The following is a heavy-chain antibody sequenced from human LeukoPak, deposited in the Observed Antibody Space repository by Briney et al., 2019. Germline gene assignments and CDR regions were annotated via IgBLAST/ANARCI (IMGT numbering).Heavy chain of an antibody. D-gene: IGHD2-15*01. CDR1: GGSISSYY. V-gene: IGHV4-59*08. J-gene: IGHJ2*01. Sequence: SETLSLTCTVSGGSISSYYWSWIRQPPGKGLEWIGYIYYSGSTNYNPSLKSRVTISVDTSKNQFSLKLSSVTAADTAVYYCARSVVAATWYFDLWGRGTLVTVSS. CDR2: IYYSGST. CDR3: ARSVVAATWYFDL.